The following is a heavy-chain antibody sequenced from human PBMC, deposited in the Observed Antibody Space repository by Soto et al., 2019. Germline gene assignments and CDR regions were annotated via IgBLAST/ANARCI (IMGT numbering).Heavy chain of an antibody. CDR1: GGTFSSYS. J-gene: IGHJ6*02. D-gene: IGHD6-19*01. CDR3: ARDNTVAGRNYYYGMDV. CDR2: IIPIFGTA. Sequence: SVNVSCKASGGTFSSYSISWVRQVPGQGLEWMGGIIPIFGTANYAQKFQGRVTITADESTSTAYMELSSLRSEDTAVYYCARDNTVAGRNYYYGMDVWGQGTTVTVSS. V-gene: IGHV1-69*13.